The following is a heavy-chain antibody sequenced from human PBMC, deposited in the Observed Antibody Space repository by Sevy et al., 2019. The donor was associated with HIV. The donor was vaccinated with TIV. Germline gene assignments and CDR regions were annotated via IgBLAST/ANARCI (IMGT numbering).Heavy chain of an antibody. V-gene: IGHV1-8*01. CDR3: ARGTFDYYDSSGYYYSK. CDR2: MNPNSGNT. CDR1: GYSFTSYD. J-gene: IGHJ4*02. Sequence: ASVKVSCKASGYSFTSYDINWVRQATGQGLEWMGWMNPNSGNTGYAQKFQGRVTMTRNTSISTAYMELSSLRSEDTAVYYCARGTFDYYDSSGYYYSKWGQGTLVTASS. D-gene: IGHD3-22*01.